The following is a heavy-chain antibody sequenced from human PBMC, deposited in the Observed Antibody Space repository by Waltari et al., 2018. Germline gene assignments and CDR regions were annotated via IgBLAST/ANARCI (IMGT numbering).Heavy chain of an antibody. CDR2: ISGNGGST. CDR3: AKDQRGASGLDY. D-gene: IGHD6-19*01. CDR1: SFNFSYYT. Sequence: ELQLLASGGGLVQPGGSLRLSCAASSFNFSYYTMSWVRQAPGKGLEWVSVISGNGGSTYYADSVKGRFTIPRDNSRNTLFLQMNSLRAEDTAVYYCAKDQRGASGLDYWGQGTLVTVSS. V-gene: IGHV3-23*01. J-gene: IGHJ4*02.